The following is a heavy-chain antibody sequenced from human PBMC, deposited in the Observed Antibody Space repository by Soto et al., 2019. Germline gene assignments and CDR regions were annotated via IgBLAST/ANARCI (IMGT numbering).Heavy chain of an antibody. V-gene: IGHV3-15*07. CDR3: TTGYGSTWYQ. CDR2: VKRKSEGWAT. J-gene: IGHJ4*02. Sequence: EVQLVESGGGLVRPGGSLRLSCAASPFTYTYAWMNWVRQAPGKGLGWVGHVKRKSEGWATDYGTSLKERFTISRDDSTNMAYLQMNSLRSEDTAVYYCTTGYGSTWYQWGQGTLVTVSA. D-gene: IGHD6-13*01. CDR1: PFTYTYAW.